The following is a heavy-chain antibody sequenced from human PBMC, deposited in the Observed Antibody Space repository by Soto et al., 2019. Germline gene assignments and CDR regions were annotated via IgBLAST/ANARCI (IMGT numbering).Heavy chain of an antibody. CDR3: ARVGSPTIVVAHWVFDP. CDR1: GGSISSGGYY. V-gene: IGHV4-31*03. CDR2: IYYSGST. Sequence: SETLSLTCTVSGGSISSGGYYWSWIRQHPGKGLEWIGYIYYSGSTYYNPSLKSRVTISVDTSKNQFSLKLSSVTAADTAVYYCARVGSPTIVVAHWVFDPWDQGTLVTVSS. D-gene: IGHD3-22*01. J-gene: IGHJ5*02.